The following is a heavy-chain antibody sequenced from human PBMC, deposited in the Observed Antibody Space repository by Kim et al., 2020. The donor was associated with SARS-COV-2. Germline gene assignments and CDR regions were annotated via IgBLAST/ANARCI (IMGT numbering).Heavy chain of an antibody. Sequence: SETLSLTCTVSGGSISSSNYYWGWIRQPPGKGLEWVGSIYYSGSTYYNPSLKSRVTISVDTSKNHFSLRLPSVTAADAAVYYCASSPYYYVFDYWGPGT. J-gene: IGHJ4*02. CDR1: GGSISSSNYY. V-gene: IGHV4-39*02. CDR3: ASSPYYYVFDY. CDR2: IYYSGST. D-gene: IGHD3-22*01.